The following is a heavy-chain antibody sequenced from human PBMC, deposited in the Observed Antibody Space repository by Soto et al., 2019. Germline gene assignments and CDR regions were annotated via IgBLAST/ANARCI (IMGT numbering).Heavy chain of an antibody. CDR3: ARGLRGRCSSTSCSVYYYYYMDV. V-gene: IGHV1-8*01. CDR2: MNPNSGNT. D-gene: IGHD2-2*01. J-gene: IGHJ6*03. Sequence: ASVKVSCKASGYTFTSYDINWVRQATGQGLEWMGWMNPNSGNTGYAQKFQGRVTMTRNTSISTAYMELSSLRSEDTAVYYCARGLRGRCSSTSCSVYYYYYMDVWGKGTTVTVSS. CDR1: GYTFTSYD.